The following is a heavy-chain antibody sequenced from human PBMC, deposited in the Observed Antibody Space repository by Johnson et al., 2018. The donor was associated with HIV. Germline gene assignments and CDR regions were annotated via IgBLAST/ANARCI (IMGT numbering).Heavy chain of an antibody. D-gene: IGHD1-26*01. Sequence: QVQLVESGGRLVQPGRSLRLSCAASGFTFSSYGMHWVRQAPGKGLEWVAVIWYDGSNKYYADSVKGRFTISRDNSKNTLYLQMNSLRAEDTAVYYCARSLGVVGAIGKGAFDIWGQGTMVTVSS. CDR1: GFTFSSYG. J-gene: IGHJ3*02. CDR3: ARSLGVVGAIGKGAFDI. V-gene: IGHV3-30*19. CDR2: IWYDGSNK.